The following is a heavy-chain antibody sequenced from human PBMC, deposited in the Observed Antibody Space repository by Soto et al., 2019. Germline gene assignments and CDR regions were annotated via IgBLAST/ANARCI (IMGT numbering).Heavy chain of an antibody. J-gene: IGHJ6*02. Sequence: AESLKISCKGSGYSFTSYWIGWVRQMPGKGLEWMGIIYPGYSDTRYSPSLQGQVTISADKSISTAYLQWSSLKASDTAMYSCARDGGIAGRPDPNVWRQGTTVTASS. CDR3: ARDGGIAGRPDPNV. V-gene: IGHV5-51*01. CDR2: IYPGYSDT. D-gene: IGHD6-6*01. CDR1: GYSFTSYW.